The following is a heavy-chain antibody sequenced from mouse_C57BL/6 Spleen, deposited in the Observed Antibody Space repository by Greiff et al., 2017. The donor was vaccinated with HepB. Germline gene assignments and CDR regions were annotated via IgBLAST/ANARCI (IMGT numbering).Heavy chain of an antibody. D-gene: IGHD1-1*01. Sequence: EVQLQQSGPELVKPGASVKISCKASGYSFTGYYMNWVKQSPEKSLEWIGEINPSTGGTTYNQKFKAKATLTVDKSSSTAYMQLKSLTSEDSAVYYGARSGYGSSYGYFDVWGTGTTVTVSS. CDR3: ARSGYGSSYGYFDV. J-gene: IGHJ1*03. CDR1: GYSFTGYY. CDR2: INPSTGGT. V-gene: IGHV1-42*01.